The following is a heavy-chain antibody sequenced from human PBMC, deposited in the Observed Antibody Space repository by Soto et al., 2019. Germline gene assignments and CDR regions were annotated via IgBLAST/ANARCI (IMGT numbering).Heavy chain of an antibody. CDR2: INHSGST. CDR1: GGSFSGYY. D-gene: IGHD2-8*02. CDR3: ARDKITGLFDF. Sequence: PSETLSLTCAVYGGSFSGYYRTWIRQPPGTGLEWIGEINHSGSTNYNPSLKSRVNISVDTSKNQFSLKLTSVTAADTAVYYCARDKITGLFDFWGQGTLVTVSS. J-gene: IGHJ4*02. V-gene: IGHV4-34*01.